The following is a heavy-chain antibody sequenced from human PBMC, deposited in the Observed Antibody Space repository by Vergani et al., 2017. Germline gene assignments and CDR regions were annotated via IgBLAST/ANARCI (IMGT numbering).Heavy chain of an antibody. D-gene: IGHD6-19*01. Sequence: QVQLQESGPGLVKPSETLSLTCTVSGGSITYGAFYWGWIRQSPGKGLEWIGSIYYSENKFYNPSLESRVTLSIDTTKNQFSLKLKSVTAADTAVYYCASDTHSGQRADRWGQGILVTV. CDR2: IYYSENK. J-gene: IGHJ5*02. CDR3: ASDTHSGQRADR. CDR1: GGSITYGAFY. V-gene: IGHV4-39*01.